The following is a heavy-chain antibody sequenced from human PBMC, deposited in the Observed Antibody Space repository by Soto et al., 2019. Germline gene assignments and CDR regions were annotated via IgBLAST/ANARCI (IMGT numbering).Heavy chain of an antibody. Sequence: EVHLLESGGGLVQPGGSLRLSCAASGFTFSIYGMSWVRQVPGKGLEWVSTISDSGDSAYYADSVKGRFTISRDNSKNTLYLQMNSLRAEDTAVYYCARPYGGKIGDAPDLWGQGTMVTVSS. CDR1: GFTFSIYG. D-gene: IGHD2-15*01. V-gene: IGHV3-23*01. CDR2: ISDSGDSA. CDR3: ARPYGGKIGDAPDL. J-gene: IGHJ3*01.